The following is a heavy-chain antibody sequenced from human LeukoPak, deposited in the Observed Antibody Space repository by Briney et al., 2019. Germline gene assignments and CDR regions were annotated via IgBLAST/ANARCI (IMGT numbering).Heavy chain of an antibody. CDR3: ARVGSGYTFDY. Sequence: SETLSLTCTVSGGSMSPYSWSWIRQPAGNALEWIGRIHSSGRTNYNPSLKSRVTMSVDTTKNQFSLRLSSVPAADTAVYYCARVGSGYTFDYWGQGTLVTVSS. CDR2: IHSSGRT. CDR1: GGSMSPYS. J-gene: IGHJ4*02. D-gene: IGHD3-22*01. V-gene: IGHV4-4*07.